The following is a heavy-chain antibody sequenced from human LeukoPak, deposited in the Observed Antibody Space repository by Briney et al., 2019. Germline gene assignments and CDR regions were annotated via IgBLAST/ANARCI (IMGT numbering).Heavy chain of an antibody. Sequence: SETLSLTCAVYGGSFSGYYWSWIRQPPGKGLEWIGEINHSGSTNYNPSLKSRVTISVDTSKNQFSLKLSSVTAADTAVYYCARWAVVAPAAMPRGGAFDIWGQGTMVTVSS. V-gene: IGHV4-34*01. CDR3: ARWAVVAPAAMPRGGAFDI. D-gene: IGHD2-2*01. J-gene: IGHJ3*02. CDR1: GGSFSGYY. CDR2: INHSGST.